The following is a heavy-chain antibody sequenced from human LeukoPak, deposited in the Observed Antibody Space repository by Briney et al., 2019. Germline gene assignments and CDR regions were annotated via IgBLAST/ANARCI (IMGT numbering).Heavy chain of an antibody. CDR3: ARGLLDDFSRVGGLNWFDP. D-gene: IGHD3-3*01. CDR2: ISSSSSSM. J-gene: IGHJ5*02. V-gene: IGHV3-48*04. CDR1: GFTFSSYS. Sequence: GGSLRLSCAASGFTFSSYSMNWVRQAPGKGLEWVSYISSSSSSMYYADSVKGRFTISRDNARNSLYLQMNSLRAEDTAVYYCARGLLDDFSRVGGLNWFDPWGQGTLVTVSS.